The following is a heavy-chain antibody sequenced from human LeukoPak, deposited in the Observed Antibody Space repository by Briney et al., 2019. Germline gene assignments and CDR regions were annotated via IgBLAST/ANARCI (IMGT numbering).Heavy chain of an antibody. Sequence: PSETLSFTCTVSGGSISSSSYYWGWIRQPPGKGLEWIGSIYYSGSTYYNPSLKSRVTISVDTSKNQFSLKLSSVTAADTAVYYCARHGLSFLSSIFDYWGQGTLVTVSS. V-gene: IGHV4-39*01. CDR2: IYYSGST. J-gene: IGHJ4*02. D-gene: IGHD3-3*02. CDR3: ARHGLSFLSSIFDY. CDR1: GGSISSSSYY.